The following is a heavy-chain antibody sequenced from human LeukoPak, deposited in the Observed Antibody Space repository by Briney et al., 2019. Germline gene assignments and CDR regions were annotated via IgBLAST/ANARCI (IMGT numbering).Heavy chain of an antibody. CDR2: INHSGST. CDR3: ARGGRVATVIYYYYYGMDV. Sequence: SETLSLTCAVYGGSFSGYYWSWIRQPPGKGLEWIGEINHSGSTNYNPSLKSRVTISVDTSKNQFSLKLSSVTAADTAVYYCARGGRVATVIYYYYYGMDVWGQGTTVTVSS. J-gene: IGHJ6*02. V-gene: IGHV4-34*01. D-gene: IGHD4-17*01. CDR1: GGSFSGYY.